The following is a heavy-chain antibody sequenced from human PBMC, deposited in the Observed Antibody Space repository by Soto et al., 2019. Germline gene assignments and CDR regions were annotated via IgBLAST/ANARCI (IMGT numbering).Heavy chain of an antibody. CDR2: VTNSGSNT. J-gene: IGHJ3*02. CDR3: AKDLAATATGDSFDI. D-gene: IGHD1-1*01. CDR1: GFTFSTYA. Sequence: EVQLLESGGGLVQPGGSLRLSCAASGFTFSTYAMTWVRQAPGKGLAWVSSVTNSGSNTYHADSVKGRFTISRDNSKNMLFLQMNSLRAEDTALYYCAKDLAATATGDSFDIWGQRTMVTVSS. V-gene: IGHV3-23*01.